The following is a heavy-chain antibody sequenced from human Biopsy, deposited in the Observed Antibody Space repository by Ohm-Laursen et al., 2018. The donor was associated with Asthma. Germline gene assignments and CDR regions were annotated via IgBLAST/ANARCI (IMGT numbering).Heavy chain of an antibody. CDR2: ITGDGSQK. V-gene: IGHV3-7*01. Sequence: SLRLSCSAPGFTFGNFWMSWGRQTPGKGLEWVATITGDGSQKFYVDSVTGRFTISRDNSKNSLYLQMNSLRAEDTAVYYCARTFHFWSPYHAEHYQLWGQGTLVTVSS. CDR1: GFTFGNFW. D-gene: IGHD3-3*02. CDR3: ARTFHFWSPYHAEHYQL. J-gene: IGHJ1*01.